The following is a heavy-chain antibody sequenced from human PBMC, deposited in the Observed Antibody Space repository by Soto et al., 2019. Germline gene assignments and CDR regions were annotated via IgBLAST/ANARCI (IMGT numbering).Heavy chain of an antibody. Sequence: GGSLRLSCAASGFTFSNNCMHWVRQVPGKGLVWVSVISSDGRTRTYADSVKGRFTISRDNAKNTLYLQMTSLRAEDTAVYYCARPGSKEYDYFNAFDIWGQGTMVTVSS. CDR3: ARPGSKEYDYFNAFDI. D-gene: IGHD4-17*01. CDR1: GFTFSNNC. CDR2: ISSDGRTR. V-gene: IGHV3-74*03. J-gene: IGHJ3*02.